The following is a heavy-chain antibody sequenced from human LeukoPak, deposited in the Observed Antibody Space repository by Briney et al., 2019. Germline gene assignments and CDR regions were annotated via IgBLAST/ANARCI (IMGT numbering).Heavy chain of an antibody. CDR3: AKSSPFGSGTYYYPFDY. V-gene: IGHV3-23*01. CDR1: GFTFSKNA. J-gene: IGHJ4*02. D-gene: IGHD3-10*01. CDR2: ISGSGGTT. Sequence: GGSLRLSCAASGFTFSKNAMTWVRQAPGKGLEWVSGISGSGGTTYYADSVKGRFTISRDNSKNTLYLQMNSLRAEDTAVYYCAKSSPFGSGTYYYPFDYWGQGTLVTVSS.